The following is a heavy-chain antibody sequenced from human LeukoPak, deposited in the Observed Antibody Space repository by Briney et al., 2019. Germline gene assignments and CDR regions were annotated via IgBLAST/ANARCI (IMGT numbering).Heavy chain of an antibody. CDR2: IWYDGSIQ. CDR1: GFTFSYYG. J-gene: IGHJ4*02. CDR3: AKAGSDWSHVDY. D-gene: IGHD6-19*01. Sequence: LSGGSLRLSCAASGFTFSYYGMHWVRQAPGKGLAWVAIIWYDGSIQYYADSVKGRFTISRDNSKNTLYLQMNSLRAEDTAVYYCAKAGSDWSHVDYWGQGALVTVSS. V-gene: IGHV3-33*06.